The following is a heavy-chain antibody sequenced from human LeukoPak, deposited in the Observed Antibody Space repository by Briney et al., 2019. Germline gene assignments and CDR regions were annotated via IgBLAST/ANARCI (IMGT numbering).Heavy chain of an antibody. CDR2: INPSGGST. V-gene: IGHV1-46*01. CDR3: ARSWGVVVPPEPHFDY. J-gene: IGHJ4*02. D-gene: IGHD2-2*01. CDR1: GYTFTSYY. Sequence: ASVKVSCKASGYTFTSYYMHWVRQAPGQGLEWMGIINPSGGSTSYAQKFQGRVTMTRDTSTSTVYMELGSLRSEDTAVYYCARSWGVVVPPEPHFDYWGQGTLVTVSS.